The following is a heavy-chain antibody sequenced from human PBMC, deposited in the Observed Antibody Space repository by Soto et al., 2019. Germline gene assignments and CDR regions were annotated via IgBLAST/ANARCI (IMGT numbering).Heavy chain of an antibody. CDR1: GGSVSSGSYY. V-gene: IGHV4-61*01. CDR3: ARGGSSGWLSWFDP. J-gene: IGHJ5*02. D-gene: IGHD6-19*01. CDR2: IYYSGST. Sequence: SETLSLTCTVSGGSVSSGSYYWSWIRQPPGKGLEWIGYIYYSGSTNYNPSLKSRVTISVDTSKNQFSLKLSSVTAADTAVYYCARGGSSGWLSWFDPWGQGTLVTVSS.